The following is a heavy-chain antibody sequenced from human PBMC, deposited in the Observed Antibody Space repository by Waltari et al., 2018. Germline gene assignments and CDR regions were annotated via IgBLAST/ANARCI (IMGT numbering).Heavy chain of an antibody. V-gene: IGHV3-30*02. CDR2: IRYDGSNK. CDR1: GFTFSSYG. Sequence: QVQLVESGGGVVQPGGSLSLSCAASGFTFSSYGMHWVRQAPGKGLEWVAFIRYDGSNKYYADSVKGRFTISRDNSKNTLYLQMNSLRAEDTAVYYCAKDPYDYVWGSYRSLLDYWGQGTLVTVSS. J-gene: IGHJ4*02. CDR3: AKDPYDYVWGSYRSLLDY. D-gene: IGHD3-16*02.